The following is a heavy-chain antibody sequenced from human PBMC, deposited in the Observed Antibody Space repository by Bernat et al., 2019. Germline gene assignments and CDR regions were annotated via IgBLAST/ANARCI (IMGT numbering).Heavy chain of an antibody. D-gene: IGHD7-27*01. V-gene: IGHV3-33*01. Sequence: QVQLVESGGGVVQPGRSLRLSCAASGFTFSSYGMHWVRQAPGKGLEWVAVIWYDGSNKYYADSVKGRFTISRDNSKNTLYLQMNSLRAEDTAVYYCVRGAHSWGGSDRETLDYWGQGTLVTVSS. CDR1: GFTFSSYG. J-gene: IGHJ4*02. CDR2: IWYDGSNK. CDR3: VRGAHSWGGSDRETLDY.